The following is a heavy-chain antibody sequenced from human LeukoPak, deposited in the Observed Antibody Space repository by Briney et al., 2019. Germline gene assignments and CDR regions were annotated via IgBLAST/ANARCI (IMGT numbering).Heavy chain of an antibody. J-gene: IGHJ3*02. D-gene: IGHD3-3*01. V-gene: IGHV1-2*02. Sequence: ASVKVSCKASGYTFTGYYMHWVRQAPGQGLEWMGWINPNSGGTNYAQKFQGRFTMTRDTSISTAYMELSRLRSDDTAVYYCARERMYYDFWSGYYRPGRDAFDIWGQGTMVTVSS. CDR1: GYTFTGYY. CDR3: ARERMYYDFWSGYYRPGRDAFDI. CDR2: INPNSGGT.